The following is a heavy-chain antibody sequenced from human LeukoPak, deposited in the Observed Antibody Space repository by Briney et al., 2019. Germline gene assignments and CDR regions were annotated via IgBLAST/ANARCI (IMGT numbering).Heavy chain of an antibody. Sequence: GRSLRLSCAASGFTFSSYGMHWVRQAPGKGLEWVAVIWYDGSNKYYADSVKGRFTISRDNSKNTLYLQMNSLGAEDTAVYYCASSDFWSGYYLDYWGQGTLVTVSS. CDR3: ASSDFWSGYYLDY. D-gene: IGHD3-3*01. CDR2: IWYDGSNK. V-gene: IGHV3-33*01. CDR1: GFTFSSYG. J-gene: IGHJ4*02.